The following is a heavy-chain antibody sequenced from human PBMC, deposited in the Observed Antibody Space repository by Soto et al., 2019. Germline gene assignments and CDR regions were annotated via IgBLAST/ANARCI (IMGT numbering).Heavy chain of an antibody. CDR3: ARGTRVDAFDI. CDR2: IIPILGIA. Sequence: SVKVSCKASGGTFSSYTISWVRQAPGQGLEWMGRIIPILGIANYAQKFQGRVTITADKSTSTAYMELSSLRSEDTAVYYCARGTRVDAFDIWGQGTMVTVSS. CDR1: GGTFSSYT. J-gene: IGHJ3*02. V-gene: IGHV1-69*02. D-gene: IGHD6-13*01.